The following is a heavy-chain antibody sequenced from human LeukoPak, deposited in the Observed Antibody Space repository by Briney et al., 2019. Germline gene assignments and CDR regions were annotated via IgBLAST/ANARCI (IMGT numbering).Heavy chain of an antibody. D-gene: IGHD2-2*01. CDR1: GYTFTSYG. CDR3: ARAPPIVVVPAANDY. Sequence: ASVKVSCKASGYTFTSYGISWVRQAPGQGLEWMGWISAYNGNTNYAQKLQGRVTMTTDTSTSTAYMELRSLRSDDTVVYYCARAPPIVVVPAANDYWDQGTLVTVSS. V-gene: IGHV1-18*01. CDR2: ISAYNGNT. J-gene: IGHJ4*02.